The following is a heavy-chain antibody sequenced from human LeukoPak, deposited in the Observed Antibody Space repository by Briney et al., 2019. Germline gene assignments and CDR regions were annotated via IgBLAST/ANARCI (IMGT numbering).Heavy chain of an antibody. J-gene: IGHJ4*02. D-gene: IGHD3-22*01. CDR1: GYTFTSYA. CDR2: INAGNGNT. Sequence: GASVKVSCKASGYTFTSYAMHWVRQAPGQRLEWMGWINAGNGNTKYSQKFQGRVTITRDTSASTAYMELSSLRSEDTAVYYCARGPYYYDSSGYYAYFDYWGQGTLVTVSS. CDR3: ARGPYYYDSSGYYAYFDY. V-gene: IGHV1-3*01.